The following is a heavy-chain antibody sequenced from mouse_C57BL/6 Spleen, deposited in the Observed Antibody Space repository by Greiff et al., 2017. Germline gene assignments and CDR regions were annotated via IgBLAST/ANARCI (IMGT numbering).Heavy chain of an antibody. Sequence: QVQLQQPGAELVKPGASVKLSCKASGYTFTSYWMQWVKQRPGQGLEWIGEIDPTDNYTNYNKKFKGKATLTVDTSSSTAYMQLSSLTSEDSAVYYYARNPPFAYWGQGTLVTVSA. J-gene: IGHJ3*01. V-gene: IGHV1-50*01. CDR2: IDPTDNYT. CDR1: GYTFTSYW. CDR3: ARNPPFAY.